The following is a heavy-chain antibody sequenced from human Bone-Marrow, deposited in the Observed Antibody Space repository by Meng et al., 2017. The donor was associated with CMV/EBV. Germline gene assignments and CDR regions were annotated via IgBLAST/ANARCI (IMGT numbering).Heavy chain of an antibody. CDR2: IKHDGSER. V-gene: IGHV3-7*01. CDR3: ARGDYWAAAGTRSEY. D-gene: IGHD6-13*01. CDR1: GFTFSYYW. Sequence: GESLKISCAASGFTFSYYWMSWVRQAPGKGLEWVANIKHDGSERYYVDSVKGRFTISRDNAKNSLYLQMNSLRAEDTAAYCGARGDYWAAAGTRSEYWGQGSLVTVSS. J-gene: IGHJ4*02.